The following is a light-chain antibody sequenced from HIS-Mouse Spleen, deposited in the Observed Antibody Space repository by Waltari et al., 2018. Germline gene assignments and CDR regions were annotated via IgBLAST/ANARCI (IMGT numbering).Light chain of an antibody. CDR1: SSDVVGYNY. CDR3: CSYAGSYTFV. V-gene: IGLV2-11*01. J-gene: IGLJ2*01. Sequence: QSALTQPRSVSGSPGQSVTISCTGTSSDVVGYNYVSWYQPHPGKAPKRMIYDVSKRPSGVPDRFSGSKSGNTASLTISGLQAEDEADYYCCSYAGSYTFVFGGGTKLTVL. CDR2: DVS.